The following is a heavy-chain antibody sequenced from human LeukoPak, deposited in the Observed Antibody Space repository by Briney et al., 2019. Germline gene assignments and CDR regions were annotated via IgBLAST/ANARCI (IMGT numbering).Heavy chain of an antibody. Sequence: ASVKVSCKASGYTFTGYYMHWVRQAPGQGLEWMGWINPNSGGTNYAQKFQGRVTMTRNTSISTAYMELSGLRSEDTAVYYCARGIAAAGYYYYYMDVWGKGTTVTISS. V-gene: IGHV1-2*02. D-gene: IGHD6-13*01. J-gene: IGHJ6*03. CDR3: ARGIAAAGYYYYYMDV. CDR1: GYTFTGYY. CDR2: INPNSGGT.